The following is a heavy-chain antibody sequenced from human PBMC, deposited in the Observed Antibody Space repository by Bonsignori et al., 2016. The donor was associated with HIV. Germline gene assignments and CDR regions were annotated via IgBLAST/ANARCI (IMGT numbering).Heavy chain of an antibody. CDR3: ATHTSGWSYFDY. J-gene: IGHJ4*02. Sequence: VRLQESGPGLVKPSETLSLTCTFSGASITGRYGSWIRQPPGKGLEWIGYVYYGGNTIYNPSLKSRVTISVGASKNQFSLNLTSVTAADTAVYYCATHTSGWSYFDYWGRGTLVTVSS. V-gene: IGHV4-59*11. CDR2: VYYGGNT. CDR1: GASITGRY. D-gene: IGHD6-19*01.